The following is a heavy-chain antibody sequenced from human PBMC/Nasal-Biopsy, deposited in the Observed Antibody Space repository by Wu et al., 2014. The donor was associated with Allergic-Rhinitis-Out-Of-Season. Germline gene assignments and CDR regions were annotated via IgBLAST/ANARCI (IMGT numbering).Heavy chain of an antibody. Sequence: LRLSCAASGLTFSIYGMHWVRQAPGKGLEWVAYIGNDGTNKYYADSVKGRFTVSRDNSKNTQYLQMDSLRVEDTAVYYCARDLEGVPRKYFDYWGQGTLVTVSS. CDR1: GLTFSIYG. CDR3: ARDLEGVPRKYFDY. V-gene: IGHV3-30*02. CDR2: IGNDGTNK. J-gene: IGHJ4*02. D-gene: IGHD1-1*01.